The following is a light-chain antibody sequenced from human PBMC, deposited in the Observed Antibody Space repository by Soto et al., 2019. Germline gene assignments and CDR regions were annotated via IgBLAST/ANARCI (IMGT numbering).Light chain of an antibody. Sequence: QSALTQPASVSGSPGQSITISCTGTGSDVGGYDLVSWYQQHPGNAPKLIIYDNNKRPSGIPDRFSGSKSGTSGTLDITGLQTGDEADYYCATWDGSLPGEVFGGGTKLTVL. CDR2: DNN. CDR3: ATWDGSLPGEV. J-gene: IGLJ2*01. V-gene: IGLV2-14*02. CDR1: GSDVGGYDL.